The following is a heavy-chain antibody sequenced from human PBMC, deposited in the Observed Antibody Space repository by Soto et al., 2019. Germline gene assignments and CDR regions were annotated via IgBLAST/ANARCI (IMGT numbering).Heavy chain of an antibody. Sequence: QVQLVESGGGLVKPGGSLRLSCAASRFTFSDYYMTWIRQAPGKGLEWVSYISSSGTGIYYPDSVKGRFTISRDNAKNSLYLQMSSLRAEDTAVYYCARAYSDAFDIWGQGTMVNVSP. CDR3: ARAYSDAFDI. D-gene: IGHD2-15*01. CDR1: RFTFSDYY. J-gene: IGHJ3*02. CDR2: ISSSGTGI. V-gene: IGHV3-11*01.